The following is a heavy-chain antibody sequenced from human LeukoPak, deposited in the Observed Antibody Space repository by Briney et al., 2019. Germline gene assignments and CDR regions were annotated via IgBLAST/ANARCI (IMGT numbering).Heavy chain of an antibody. CDR1: GYSISSGYY. D-gene: IGHD5-18*01. V-gene: IGHV4-38-2*01. Sequence: SETLSLTCAVSGYSISSGYYWGWIRQPPGKGLDWIRSISHSASTYYNPSLRSRVTISIDTSKNQFSLRLNSVTATDTAVYYCARVGGYSYGNYYFNYWGQGTLVTVSS. CDR3: ARVGGYSYGNYYFNY. J-gene: IGHJ4*02. CDR2: ISHSAST.